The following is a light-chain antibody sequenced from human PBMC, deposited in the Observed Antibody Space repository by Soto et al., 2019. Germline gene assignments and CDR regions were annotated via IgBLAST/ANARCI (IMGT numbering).Light chain of an antibody. CDR3: VSYTNPGTYV. J-gene: IGLJ1*01. Sequence: QSVLTQPASVSGCPGQSVTISCAGASRDVTDSDSVSWYQHRPGEAPELKILDFTYRPSGVSDRFSGSLSADTASLTISGLQVEDEGDYYCVSYTNPGTYVFGPGTKVTVL. CDR2: DFT. CDR1: SRDVTDSDS. V-gene: IGLV2-14*03.